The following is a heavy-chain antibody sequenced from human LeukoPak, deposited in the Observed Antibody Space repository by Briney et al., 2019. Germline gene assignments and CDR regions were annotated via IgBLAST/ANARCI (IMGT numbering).Heavy chain of an antibody. V-gene: IGHV1-69*13. CDR2: IIPIFGTA. CDR3: ASGLVVVITTSRYYYYGMDV. CDR1: GYTFSSYA. J-gene: IGHJ6*02. Sequence: SVKVSCKASGYTFSSYAISWVRQAPGQGLEWMGGIIPIFGTANYAQKFQGRVTITADESTSTAYMELSSLRSEDTAVYYCASGLVVVITTSRYYYYGMDVWGQGTTVTVSS. D-gene: IGHD3-22*01.